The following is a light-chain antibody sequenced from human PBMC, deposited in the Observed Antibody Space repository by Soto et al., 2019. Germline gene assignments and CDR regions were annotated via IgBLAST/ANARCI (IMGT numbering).Light chain of an antibody. V-gene: IGKV3-20*01. CDR3: QQYGTSPIT. Sequence: EIVLTQSPGTLSLSPGERATLSCRASQSVRSSFLAWYQQKPGQAPTLLIYGASSRATGIPDRFSGSGSGTDFTLTISRLEPEDFAVYYCQQYGTSPITFGQGTRLEIK. CDR1: QSVRSSF. J-gene: IGKJ5*01. CDR2: GAS.